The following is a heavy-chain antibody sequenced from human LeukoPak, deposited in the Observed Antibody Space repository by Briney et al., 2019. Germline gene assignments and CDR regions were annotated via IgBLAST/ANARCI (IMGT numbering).Heavy chain of an antibody. V-gene: IGHV3-30*04. Sequence: GRSLRLSCAASGFTFSSYAMHWVRQAPGKGLEWVAVISYDGSNKYYADSVKGRFTISRDNPKNTLYLQMNSLRAEDTAVYYCARDPHSSSWYYLDYWGQGTLVTVSS. CDR3: ARDPHSSSWYYLDY. D-gene: IGHD6-13*01. J-gene: IGHJ4*02. CDR1: GFTFSSYA. CDR2: ISYDGSNK.